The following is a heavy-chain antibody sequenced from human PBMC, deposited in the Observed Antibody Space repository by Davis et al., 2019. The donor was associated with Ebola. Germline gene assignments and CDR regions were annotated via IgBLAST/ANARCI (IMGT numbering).Heavy chain of an antibody. D-gene: IGHD6-19*01. V-gene: IGHV4-34*01. CDR1: GGSFSGYY. J-gene: IGHJ6*02. CDR3: ARSGWYRGYYGMDV. CDR2: INESGST. Sequence: MPSETLSLTCAVYGGSFSGYYWSWIRQTPGKGLEWIGEINESGSTNYNPSLKSRVTISVDTSKNQFSMKLSSVTAADTAVYYCARSGWYRGYYGMDVWGQGTTVTVSS.